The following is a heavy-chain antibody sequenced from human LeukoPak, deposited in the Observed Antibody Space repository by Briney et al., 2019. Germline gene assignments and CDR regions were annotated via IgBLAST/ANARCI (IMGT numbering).Heavy chain of an antibody. V-gene: IGHV3-53*01. J-gene: IGHJ4*02. CDR3: ARSGAAAGTSLNY. CDR1: GFTVSSNY. D-gene: IGHD6-13*01. Sequence: GGPLRLSCAASGFTVSSNYMSWVRQAPGKGLEWLSVMYRGGRTYYTDSVNGRFTISRDNSKTTLYLQMNSLRAEDTAVYYCARSGAAAGTSLNYWGQGTLVTVSS. CDR2: MYRGGRT.